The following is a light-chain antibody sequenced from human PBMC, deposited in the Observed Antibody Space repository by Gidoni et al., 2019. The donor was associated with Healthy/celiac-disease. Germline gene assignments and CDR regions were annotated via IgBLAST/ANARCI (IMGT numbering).Light chain of an antibody. Sequence: IVLTQSPGTLTLSPGERATLSCRASQSVRSSYLAWYQQKPGQAPRLLMYGASSRATGVPDRFSGTGSGTDFTLTISRLEPEDFAVYYCQQYGSSPLTFGQGTKLEIK. CDR3: QQYGSSPLT. CDR1: QSVRSSY. CDR2: GAS. V-gene: IGKV3-20*01. J-gene: IGKJ2*01.